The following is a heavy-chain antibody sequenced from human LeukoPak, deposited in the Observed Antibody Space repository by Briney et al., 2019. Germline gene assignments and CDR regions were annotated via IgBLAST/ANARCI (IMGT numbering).Heavy chain of an antibody. Sequence: SVKVSCKASGDTFSRYAISWVRQAPGQGLEWMGGIIPIFGTANYAQKFRGRVTITTDESTSTAYMELSSLRSEDAAVYYCARPLEANWFDPWGQGTLVTVSS. CDR3: ARPLEANWFDP. V-gene: IGHV1-69*05. CDR2: IIPIFGTA. CDR1: GDTFSRYA. J-gene: IGHJ5*02.